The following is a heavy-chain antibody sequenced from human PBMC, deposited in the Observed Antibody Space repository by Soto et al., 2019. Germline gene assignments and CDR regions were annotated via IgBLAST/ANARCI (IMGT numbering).Heavy chain of an antibody. CDR3: ATSQKGYNWNYFDH. Sequence: SETLSLTCAVSCASISGSYYYWAWLRQSPGKGPEWIGSVFYTGFTSYNPSLESRVSVSVDTSKSQFSLKLSAVTAADTAVYYCATSQKGYNWNYFDHWGKGSLVTVSS. D-gene: IGHD1-20*01. CDR2: VFYTGFT. CDR1: CASISGSYYY. J-gene: IGHJ4*02. V-gene: IGHV4-39*01.